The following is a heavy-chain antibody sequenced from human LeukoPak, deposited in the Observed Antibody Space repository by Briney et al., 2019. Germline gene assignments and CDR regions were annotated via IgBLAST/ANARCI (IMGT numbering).Heavy chain of an antibody. Sequence: QSGGSLRLSCAASGFTFSSYGMHWVRQAPGKGLEWVAVISYDGSNKYYADSVKGRFTISRDNSKNTLYLQMNSLRAEDTAVYYCAKDYAPYYYGSADHQFDYWGQGTLVTVSS. V-gene: IGHV3-30*18. CDR2: ISYDGSNK. CDR1: GFTFSSYG. D-gene: IGHD3-10*01. CDR3: AKDYAPYYYGSADHQFDY. J-gene: IGHJ4*02.